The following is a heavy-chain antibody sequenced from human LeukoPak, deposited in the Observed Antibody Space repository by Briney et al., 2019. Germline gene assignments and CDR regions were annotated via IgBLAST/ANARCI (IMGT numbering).Heavy chain of an antibody. V-gene: IGHV3-74*01. D-gene: IGHD3-22*01. CDR3: ARAPSEIGGYYPEYFRH. CDR2: IKSDGST. J-gene: IGHJ1*01. CDR1: GFTLSSYW. Sequence: GGSLRLSCAPSGFTLSSYWMHWVRQAPGKGLVWVSRIKSDGSTNYADSVKGRFTISRDNAKNTVSLQMNSLRAEDTGVYYCARAPSEIGGYYPEYFRHWGQGTLVTVSS.